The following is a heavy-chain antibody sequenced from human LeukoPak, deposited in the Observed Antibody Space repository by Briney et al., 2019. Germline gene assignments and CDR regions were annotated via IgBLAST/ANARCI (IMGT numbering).Heavy chain of an antibody. CDR2: INHSGST. CDR3: ARARPWAFDI. J-gene: IGHJ3*02. Sequence: PSETLSLTCAVYGGSFSGYYWSWIRQPPGKGLEWIGEINHSGSTNYNPSLKSRVTISVDTSKNQFSLKLSSVTAADTAVYYCARARPWAFDIWGQGTMVTVSS. V-gene: IGHV4-34*01. CDR1: GGSFSGYY.